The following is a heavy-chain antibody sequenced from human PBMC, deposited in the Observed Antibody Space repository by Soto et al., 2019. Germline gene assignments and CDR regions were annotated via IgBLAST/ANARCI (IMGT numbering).Heavy chain of an antibody. CDR3: ARHAHTVMVPGYYYGMDV. D-gene: IGHD5-18*01. CDR2: IYPGDSDT. V-gene: IGHV5-51*01. J-gene: IGHJ6*02. Sequence: GESLKISCKGSGYTFTSYWIGLVRQMPGKGLEWMGIIYPGDSDTRYSPSFQGQVTISADKSISTAYLQWSSLKASDTAMYYCARHAHTVMVPGYYYGMDVWGQGTTVTVSS. CDR1: GYTFTSYW.